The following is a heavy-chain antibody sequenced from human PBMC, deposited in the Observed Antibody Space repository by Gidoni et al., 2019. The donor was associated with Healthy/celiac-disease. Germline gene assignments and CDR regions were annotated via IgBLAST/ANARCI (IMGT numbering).Heavy chain of an antibody. D-gene: IGHD6-13*01. CDR2: IKSKTDGGTT. V-gene: IGHV3-15*01. CDR1: GFTFSNAW. CDR3: TTDRAAAGTSYFDY. Sequence: EVQLVESGGGLVKPGGSLRLSCAASGFTFSNAWMSWVRQAPGKGLEWVGRIKSKTDGGTTDYAAPVKGRFTISRDDSKNTLYLQMNSLKTEDTAVYYCTTDRAAAGTSYFDYWGQGTLVTVSS. J-gene: IGHJ4*02.